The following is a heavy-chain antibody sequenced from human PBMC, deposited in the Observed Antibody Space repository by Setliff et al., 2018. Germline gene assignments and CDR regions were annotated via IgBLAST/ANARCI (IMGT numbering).Heavy chain of an antibody. V-gene: IGHV4-39*07. CDR2: MYFSGST. Sequence: PSETLSLTCTVSGASISSGTYYWAWIRQPPGKGLEWIGSMYFSGSTYYNPSLKSRVTMSIDKSKNEFSLKMSSVTAADTAVYYCARAPRYFDSTGSYFDGWGQGTLVTVSS. J-gene: IGHJ4*02. D-gene: IGHD3-22*01. CDR1: GASISSGTYY. CDR3: ARAPRYFDSTGSYFDG.